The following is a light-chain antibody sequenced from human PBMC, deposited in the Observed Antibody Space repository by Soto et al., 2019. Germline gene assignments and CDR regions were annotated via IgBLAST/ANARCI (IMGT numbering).Light chain of an antibody. CDR1: QSVSSSY. CDR2: GAS. Sequence: EIVLTQSPGTLSLSPGERATLSCRASQSVSSSYLAWYQHKPGQAPRLLIYGASSRATGIPDRFSGSGSGTDFTLTIRRLEPEDFAVYYCQQYDSSPLTFGGGTKVEIK. V-gene: IGKV3-20*01. J-gene: IGKJ4*01. CDR3: QQYDSSPLT.